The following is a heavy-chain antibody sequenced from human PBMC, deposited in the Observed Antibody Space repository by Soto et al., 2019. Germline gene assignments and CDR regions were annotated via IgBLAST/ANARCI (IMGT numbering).Heavy chain of an antibody. CDR2: INHSGST. D-gene: IGHD2-15*01. CDR3: ASLGFCSGGSGYSLQYFDS. V-gene: IGHV4-34*01. CDR1: GGSFSGYY. Sequence: SETLSLTCAGYGGSFSGYYWSWIRQPPGKGLEWIGEINHSGSTNYNPSLKSRVTISVDTSKNQFSLKLSSVTAADTAVYYCASLGFCSGGSGYSLQYFDSWDQGPLVS. J-gene: IGHJ4*02.